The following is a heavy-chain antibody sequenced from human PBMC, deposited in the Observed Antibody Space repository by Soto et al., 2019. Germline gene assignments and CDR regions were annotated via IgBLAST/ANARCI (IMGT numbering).Heavy chain of an antibody. Sequence: ASVKVSCKASGYTFTGYYMHWVRQAPGQGLEWMGWINPNSGGTNYAQKFQGRVTMTRDTSISTAYMELSRLRSDDTAVYYCARDRVRSSGQKYYYYYGMDVWGQGTTVTVS. CDR3: ARDRVRSSGQKYYYYYGMDV. CDR2: INPNSGGT. CDR1: GYTFTGYY. D-gene: IGHD6-6*01. V-gene: IGHV1-2*02. J-gene: IGHJ6*02.